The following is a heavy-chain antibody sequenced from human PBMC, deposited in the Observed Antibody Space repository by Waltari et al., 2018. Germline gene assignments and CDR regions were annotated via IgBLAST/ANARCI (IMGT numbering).Heavy chain of an antibody. CDR2: IIPIFGTA. CDR3: AREGYYGSGSIYYYYGMDV. J-gene: IGHJ6*02. Sequence: QVQLVQSGAEVKKPGSSVKVSCKASGGTFSSYAISWVRQAPGQGLEWMGGIIPIFGTANYAQKFQGRVTITADESTSTAYMELSSLRSEDTAVYYCAREGYYGSGSIYYYYGMDVWGQGTTVTVSS. V-gene: IGHV1-69*13. CDR1: GGTFSSYA. D-gene: IGHD3-10*01.